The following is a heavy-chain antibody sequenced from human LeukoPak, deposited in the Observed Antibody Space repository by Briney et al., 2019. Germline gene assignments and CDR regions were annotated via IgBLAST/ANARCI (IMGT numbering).Heavy chain of an antibody. CDR1: GFTFSSYW. CDR3: ARTFAAAHIDY. D-gene: IGHD2-15*01. V-gene: IGHV3-7*02. J-gene: IGHJ4*02. Sequence: PGGPLRLSCGASGFTFSSYWMSWVRQAPGEGLEWVANINEDGSETNYVDSVKGRFTISRDNAKNTLYLEMNSLRAEDTAVYYCARTFAAAHIDYWGQGTLVTVSS. CDR2: INEDGSET.